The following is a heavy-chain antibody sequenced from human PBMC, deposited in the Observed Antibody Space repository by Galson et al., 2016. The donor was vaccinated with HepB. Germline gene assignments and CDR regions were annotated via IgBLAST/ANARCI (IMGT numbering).Heavy chain of an antibody. V-gene: IGHV1-18*01. CDR1: GYLFKTYG. CDR3: ARKDGEAAQNYYYQYYGMDV. CDR2: ISPYSGNT. J-gene: IGHJ6*02. Sequence: SVKVSCKASGYLFKTYGISWVRQAPGQGLEWMGWISPYSGNTNHAQNFQGRVTMTTDTSTSTAYMELRSLRSDDTAVYYCARKDGEAAQNYYYQYYGMDVWGLGTTVSVSS. D-gene: IGHD6-6*01.